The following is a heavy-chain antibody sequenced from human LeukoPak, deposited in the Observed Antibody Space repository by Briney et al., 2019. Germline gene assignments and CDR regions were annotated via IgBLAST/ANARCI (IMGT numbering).Heavy chain of an antibody. V-gene: IGHV3-21*01. Sequence: GGSLRLSCAASGFDFSAYAMNWVRQAPGKGLEWVSSISSSSSYIYYADSVKGRFTISRDNAKNSLYLQMNSLRAEDTAVYYCARADIVATARFDPWGQGTLVTVSS. CDR3: ARADIVATARFDP. CDR2: ISSSSSYI. J-gene: IGHJ5*02. D-gene: IGHD5-12*01. CDR1: GFDFSAYA.